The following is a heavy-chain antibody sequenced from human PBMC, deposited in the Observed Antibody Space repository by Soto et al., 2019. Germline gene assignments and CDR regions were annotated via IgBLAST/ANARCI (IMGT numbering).Heavy chain of an antibody. J-gene: IGHJ4*02. D-gene: IGHD2-2*03. CDR3: ARVWMRSRHIDY. CDR1: GGSISSGDYY. CDR2: IYYSGST. Sequence: PSETLSLTCTVSGGSISSGDYYWSWIRQPPGKGLEWIGYIYYSGSTYYNPSLKSRVTISVDTSKNQFSLKLSSVTAADTAVYYCARVWMRSRHIDYWGQGTLVTVSS. V-gene: IGHV4-30-4*01.